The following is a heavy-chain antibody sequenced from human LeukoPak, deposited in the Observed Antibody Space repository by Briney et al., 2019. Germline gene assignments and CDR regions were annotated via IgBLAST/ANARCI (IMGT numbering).Heavy chain of an antibody. CDR2: INHNGGT. D-gene: IGHD3-16*02. CDR1: GGSFSGYF. V-gene: IGHV4-34*01. Sequence: SETLSLTCAVYGGSFSGYFWSWIRQPPGKGLEWIGDINHNGGTNYNPSLKSRVTISVDASKNQFSLKMSSVTAADTAVYYCARPGRSSYTHPFDYWGQGTLVTVSS. J-gene: IGHJ4*02. CDR3: ARPGRSSYTHPFDY.